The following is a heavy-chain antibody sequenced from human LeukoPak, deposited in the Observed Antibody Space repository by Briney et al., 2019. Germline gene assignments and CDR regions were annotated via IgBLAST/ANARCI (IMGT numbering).Heavy chain of an antibody. Sequence: PGGSLRLPCAASGFTFSNYRMNWVRQAPGKGLEWLSYISSSTSTIQYADSVKGRFTISRDNAKNSLYLQMNSLRDEDTAVYYCARDAQLRFLEWQSDAFDIWGQGTMVSVSS. CDR3: ARDAQLRFLEWQSDAFDI. CDR1: GFTFSNYR. D-gene: IGHD3-3*01. J-gene: IGHJ3*02. V-gene: IGHV3-48*02. CDR2: ISSSTSTI.